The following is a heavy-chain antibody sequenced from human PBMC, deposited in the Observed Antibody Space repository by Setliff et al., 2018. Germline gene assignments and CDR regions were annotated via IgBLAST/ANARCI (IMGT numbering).Heavy chain of an antibody. CDR1: GYSISSGYY. V-gene: IGHV4-38-2*01. CDR3: ARGAPGWELLSWFDP. J-gene: IGHJ5*02. CDR2: IYHSGST. Sequence: PSETLSLTCAVSGYSISSGYYWGWIRQPPGKGLEWIGNIYHSGSTYYNPSLKSRVTISGDTSKNQFSLKLSSVTAADTAVYYCARGAPGWELLSWFDPWGQGTLVTVSS. D-gene: IGHD1-26*01.